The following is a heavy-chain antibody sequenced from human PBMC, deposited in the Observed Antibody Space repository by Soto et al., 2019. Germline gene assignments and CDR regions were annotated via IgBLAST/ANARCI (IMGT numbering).Heavy chain of an antibody. CDR1: GYTFTSYG. V-gene: IGHV1-18*01. Sequence: QVHLVQPGAEVKKPGASVKVSCKASGYTFTSYGITWVRQAPGQGLEWMGWISAHNGNTDYAQKPQGRVIVTRDTSTSTAYMELRSLRSDDTAVYYCARGRYGDYWGQGALVTVSS. CDR2: ISAHNGNT. J-gene: IGHJ4*02. D-gene: IGHD1-1*01. CDR3: ARGRYGDY.